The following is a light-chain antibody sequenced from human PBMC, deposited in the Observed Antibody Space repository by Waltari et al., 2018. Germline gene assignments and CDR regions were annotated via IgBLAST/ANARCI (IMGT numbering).Light chain of an antibody. CDR3: LQHSSYPLT. Sequence: DLQMTQSPSSLSASVGDRVTLPCRASQGIRNDLDWYQQKPGKAPKRLIYAASSLQSGVPSRFSGSGSGTEFTLTISSLQPEDFATYYCLQHSSYPLTFGGGTKVEIK. V-gene: IGKV1-17*01. CDR2: AAS. J-gene: IGKJ4*01. CDR1: QGIRND.